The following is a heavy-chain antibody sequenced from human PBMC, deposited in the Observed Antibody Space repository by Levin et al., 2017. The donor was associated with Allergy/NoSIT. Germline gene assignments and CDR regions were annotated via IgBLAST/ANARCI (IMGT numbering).Heavy chain of an antibody. CDR1: GVSLTTTGVG. CDR2: INWDGDN. CDR3: ALSRRLLWFGEFFD. D-gene: IGHD3-10*01. V-gene: IGHV2-5*02. Sequence: GSGPTLVKPTQTLTLTCSLSGVSLTTTGVGVGWIRQPPGKALEWLALINWDGDNRYSPSLKTRLAVTKDTSKNQVVLTMTNMDPVDTATYYCALSRRLLWFGEFFDWGKGTLVTVSS. J-gene: IGHJ4*02.